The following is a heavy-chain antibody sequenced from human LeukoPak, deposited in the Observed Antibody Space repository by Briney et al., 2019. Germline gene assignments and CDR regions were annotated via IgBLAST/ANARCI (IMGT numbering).Heavy chain of an antibody. CDR3: ARVAVANGLDY. CDR2: INHSGST. CDR1: GGSFSGYY. V-gene: IGHV4-34*01. Sequence: SETLSLTCAVYGGSFSGYYWSWIRQPPGKGLEWIGEINHSGSTNYNPSLKSRVTISVDTSKNQFSLKLSSVTAADTAVYYCARVAVANGLDYWGQGTPVTVSS. D-gene: IGHD6-19*01. J-gene: IGHJ4*02.